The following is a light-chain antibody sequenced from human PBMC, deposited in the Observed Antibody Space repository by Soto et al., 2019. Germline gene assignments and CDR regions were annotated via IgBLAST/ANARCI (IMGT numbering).Light chain of an antibody. J-gene: IGLJ2*01. CDR1: SSDVGGYNY. CDR3: SSYTSSSTVI. Sequence: QSALTQPASVSGSPGQSIAISCTGSSSDVGGYNYVSWYQQHSGKAPKLIIYDVTNRPSGVSDRFSGSKSGNTASLTISGRQAEAEAEYYCSSYTSSSTVIFGGGTKLTVL. CDR2: DVT. V-gene: IGLV2-14*01.